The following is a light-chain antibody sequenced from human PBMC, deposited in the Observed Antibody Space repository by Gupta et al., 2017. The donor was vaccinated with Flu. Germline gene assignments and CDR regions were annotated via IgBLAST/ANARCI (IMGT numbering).Light chain of an antibody. CDR3: QSADSSGTYV. Sequence: SYALTQPPSVSVSPGPPARITCSGDALPKQYAYWYQQQPGQAPVLVIYKDRERAAGIPERVSSSSSGTTVTLTISGVQEEDEADYDGQSADSSGTYVFGTGTKVTVL. CDR2: KDR. V-gene: IGLV3-25*02. CDR1: ALPKQY. J-gene: IGLJ1*01.